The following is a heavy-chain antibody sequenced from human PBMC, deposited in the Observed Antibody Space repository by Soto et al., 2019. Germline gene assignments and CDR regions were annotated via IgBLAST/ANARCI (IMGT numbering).Heavy chain of an antibody. D-gene: IGHD6-19*01. Sequence: GGSLRLSCVASGFTFNSYWMRWVRQAPGKGLEWVADIKEDGSAQYSVDSVRGRFAISRDNAKNSVYLQMNSLRPEDTAVYYCARPPFCALSSSCSRSQFYGMDVWGQGATVTVS. J-gene: IGHJ6*02. CDR2: IKEDGSAQ. CDR3: ARPPFCALSSSCSRSQFYGMDV. V-gene: IGHV3-7*01. CDR1: GFTFNSYW.